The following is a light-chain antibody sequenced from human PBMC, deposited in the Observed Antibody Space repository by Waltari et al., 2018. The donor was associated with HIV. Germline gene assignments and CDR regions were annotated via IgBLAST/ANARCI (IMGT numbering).Light chain of an antibody. CDR1: NIGSYR. CDR2: DDS. Sequence: SYVLTQAPSVSVAPGQPARITCGGNNIGSYRVNWYQQKPGPATVLVVYDDSDRPSGIPERIYGSNSGNTATLTINRVEAGDEADYSCQVWDSNSDDYVFGGGTKLTVL. CDR3: QVWDSNSDDYV. V-gene: IGLV3-21*02. J-gene: IGLJ2*01.